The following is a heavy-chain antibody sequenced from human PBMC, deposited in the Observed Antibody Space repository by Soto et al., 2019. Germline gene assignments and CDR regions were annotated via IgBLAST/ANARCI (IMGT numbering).Heavy chain of an antibody. CDR3: AREKQKENTESFDS. D-gene: IGHD2-2*02. V-gene: IGHV3-11*01. J-gene: IGHJ4*02. CDR1: GFTLSDYY. CDR2: ISSSGGTT. Sequence: PGGSLRLSCAASGFTLSDYYMSWIRLAPGKGLEWVSYISSSGGTTYYANSVKGRFTISTDYAKNSLFLQMNSLRAEDTAVYYFAREKQKENTESFDSWGQGTLVTVSS.